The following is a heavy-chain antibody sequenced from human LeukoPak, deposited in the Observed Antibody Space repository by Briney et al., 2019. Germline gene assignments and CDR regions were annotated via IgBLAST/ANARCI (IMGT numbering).Heavy chain of an antibody. D-gene: IGHD3-22*01. J-gene: IGHJ4*02. V-gene: IGHV1-69*05. CDR3: ARASPPIYYDSSGYPLYYFDY. CDR1: GGTFSSYA. Sequence: SVKVSCKASGGTFSSYAISWGRQAPGQGLEWMGRIIAIVVTANYAQKFQGRVTITTDESTSPAYMELSSLRSEDTAVYYCARASPPIYYDSSGYPLYYFDYWGQGTLVTVSS. CDR2: IIAIVVTA.